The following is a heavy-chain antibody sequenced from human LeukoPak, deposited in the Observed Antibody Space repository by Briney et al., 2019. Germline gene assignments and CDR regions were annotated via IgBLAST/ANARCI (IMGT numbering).Heavy chain of an antibody. CDR1: GYSFTSYW. CDR2: IYPGDSDT. Sequence: GESLKISCKGSGYSFTSYWIGWVRQMPGKGLEWMGIIYPGDSDTRYSPSFQGQVTISADKSISTAYLQWSSLKASDTAMYYCARRSFGGGRPKNYYYYGMDVWGQGTTVTVSS. CDR3: ARRSFGGGRPKNYYYYGMDV. D-gene: IGHD2-15*01. V-gene: IGHV5-51*01. J-gene: IGHJ6*02.